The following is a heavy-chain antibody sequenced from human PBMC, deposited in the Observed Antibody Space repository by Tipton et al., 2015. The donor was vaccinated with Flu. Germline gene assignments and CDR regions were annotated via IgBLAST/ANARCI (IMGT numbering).Heavy chain of an antibody. CDR1: GFTFSRYA. V-gene: IGHV3-23*01. J-gene: IGHJ4*02. CDR2: IGGGGATT. D-gene: IGHD6-19*01. CDR3: ARVIPEFVAGLSY. Sequence: SLRLSCTASGFTFSRYAMRWVRQAPGKGLEWVSAIGGGGATTYFADSVKGRFTISRDNIRNTLYLQMNSLRAEDTAIYYCARVIPEFVAGLSYWGQGTLVSVSS.